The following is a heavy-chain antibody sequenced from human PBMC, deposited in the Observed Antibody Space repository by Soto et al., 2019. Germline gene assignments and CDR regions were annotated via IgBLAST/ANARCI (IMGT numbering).Heavy chain of an antibody. CDR2: IYYSGST. Sequence: QLQLQESGPGLVKPSETLSLTCTVSGGSISSSSYYWGWIRQPPGKGLEWIGSIYYSGSTYYNPSLKSRVTISVDTSKNQFSLKLSSVTAADTAVYYCARHVGGAAAAPNWFDPWGQGTLVTVSS. CDR1: GGSISSSSYY. J-gene: IGHJ5*02. D-gene: IGHD6-13*01. CDR3: ARHVGGAAAAPNWFDP. V-gene: IGHV4-39*01.